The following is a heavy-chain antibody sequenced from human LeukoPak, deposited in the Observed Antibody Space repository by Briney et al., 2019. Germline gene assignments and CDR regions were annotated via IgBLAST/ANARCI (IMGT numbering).Heavy chain of an antibody. CDR3: AREGSGWDPFDY. CDR1: GGSISSSGYY. CDR2: IYDSGST. V-gene: IGHV4-39*07. J-gene: IGHJ4*02. Sequence: SETLSLTCTVSGGSISSSGYYWGWIRQPPGKGLEWIGSIYDSGSTYYNPSLKSRVTMSVDTSKNQFSLKLNSVTAADTAVYYCAREGSGWDPFDYWGQGTLVTVSS. D-gene: IGHD6-19*01.